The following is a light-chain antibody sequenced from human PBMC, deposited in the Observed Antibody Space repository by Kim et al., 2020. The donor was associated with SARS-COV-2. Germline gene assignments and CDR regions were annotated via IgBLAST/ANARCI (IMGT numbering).Light chain of an antibody. CDR2: YDS. CDR1: NIGSKS. V-gene: IGLV3-21*04. J-gene: IGLJ2*01. CDR3: QVWDSSSDHVV. Sequence: PGKTARIAWGGNNIGSKSVHWYQQKPGQAPVLVIYYDSDRPSGIPERFSGSNSGNTATLTISRVEAGDEADYYCQVWDSSSDHVVFGGGTQLTVL.